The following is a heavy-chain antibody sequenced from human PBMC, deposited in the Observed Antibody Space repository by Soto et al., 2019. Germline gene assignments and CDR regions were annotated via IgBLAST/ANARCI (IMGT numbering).Heavy chain of an antibody. D-gene: IGHD6-13*01. Sequence: SETLSLTCPVSGGSISSGGYYWSWIRQHPGKGLEWIGYIYYSGSTYYNPSLKSRVTISVDTSKNQFSLKLSSVTAADTAVYYCARDSSSWTGYNWFDPWGQGTLVTVSS. CDR2: IYYSGST. CDR1: GGSISSGGYY. CDR3: ARDSSSWTGYNWFDP. J-gene: IGHJ5*02. V-gene: IGHV4-31*03.